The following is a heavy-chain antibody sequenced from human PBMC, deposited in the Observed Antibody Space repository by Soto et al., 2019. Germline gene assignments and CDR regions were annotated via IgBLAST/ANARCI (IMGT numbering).Heavy chain of an antibody. CDR2: ISAYNGNT. CDR1: GYTFTSYG. Sequence: QVQLVQSGAEVKKPGASVKVSCKASGYTFTSYGISWVRQAPGQGLEWMGWISAYNGNTNYAQKLQGRVTMTTDTSTSTAYMELRSLRSDDSAVYYFARDVVGATEYYYYEMDVWGQGTTVTVSS. J-gene: IGHJ6*02. V-gene: IGHV1-18*01. CDR3: ARDVVGATEYYYYEMDV. D-gene: IGHD1-26*01.